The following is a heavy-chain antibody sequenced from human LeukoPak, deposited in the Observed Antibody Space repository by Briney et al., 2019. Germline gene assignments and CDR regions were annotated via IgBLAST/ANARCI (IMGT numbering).Heavy chain of an antibody. CDR3: ARSVEGYCSGGSCYSYYYYMDV. CDR1: GVSISSSNSY. CDR2: IYYSGST. J-gene: IGHJ6*03. V-gene: IGHV4-61*05. D-gene: IGHD2-15*01. Sequence: NSSETLSLTCTVSGVSISSSNSYWGWIRQPPGKGLEWIGYIYYSGSTNYNPSLKSRVTISVDTSKNQFSLKLSSVTAADTAVYYCARSVEGYCSGGSCYSYYYYMDVWGKGTTVTVSS.